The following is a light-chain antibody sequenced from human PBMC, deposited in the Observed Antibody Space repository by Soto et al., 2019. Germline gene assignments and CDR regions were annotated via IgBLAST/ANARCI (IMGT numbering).Light chain of an antibody. Sequence: ETVLTQSPVTLSLSPGERATLSCRASQSVSSYLAWYQQKPGQAPRLLIYDASNRATGIPARFSGSGSGTDFTLTISSREPEDFAVYYCQQRSNWYTFGQGTKLEIK. CDR1: QSVSSY. V-gene: IGKV3-11*01. CDR2: DAS. CDR3: QQRSNWYT. J-gene: IGKJ2*01.